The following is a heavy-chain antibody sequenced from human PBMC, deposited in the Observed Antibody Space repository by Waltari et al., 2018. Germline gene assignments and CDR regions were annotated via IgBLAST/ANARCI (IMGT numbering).Heavy chain of an antibody. J-gene: IGHJ4*02. CDR2: IYYSGRT. D-gene: IGHD5-18*01. CDR3: ARGPEKAAMEYYFDY. Sequence: QVQLQESGPGLVKPSETLSLTCTVSGGSISSYYWSWIRQPPGKGLEWIGYIYYSGRTNYNPSLKSRVTISVDTSKNQFSLKLSSVTAADTAVYYWARGPEKAAMEYYFDYWGQGTLVTVSS. V-gene: IGHV4-59*01. CDR1: GGSISSYY.